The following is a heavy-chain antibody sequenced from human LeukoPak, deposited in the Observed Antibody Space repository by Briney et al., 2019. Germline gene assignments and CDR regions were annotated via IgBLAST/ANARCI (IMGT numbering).Heavy chain of an antibody. J-gene: IGHJ5*02. D-gene: IGHD4-17*01. Sequence: GGSLRLSCAASGFTFSSYGMHWVRQAPGKGLEWGAVIWYDGSNKYYADSVKGRFTISRDNSKNTLYLQMNSLRAEDTAVYYCARALLSAVTTFSLWFDPWGQGTLVTVSS. CDR3: ARALLSAVTTFSLWFDP. CDR1: GFTFSSYG. V-gene: IGHV3-33*01. CDR2: IWYDGSNK.